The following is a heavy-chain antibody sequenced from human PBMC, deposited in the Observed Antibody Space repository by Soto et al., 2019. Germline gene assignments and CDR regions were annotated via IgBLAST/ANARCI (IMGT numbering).Heavy chain of an antibody. D-gene: IGHD6-19*01. Sequence: SETLSLTCSVSSASLSSSTYYWSWIRQPPGRGPEWIGSIYYSGNTYYNPSLKSRVSISIDTSRNQFSLKLTSVTAADTAVYYCARSFGWYAVDSWGQG. CDR1: SASLSSSTYY. CDR2: IYYSGNT. J-gene: IGHJ4*02. V-gene: IGHV4-39*01. CDR3: ARSFGWYAVDS.